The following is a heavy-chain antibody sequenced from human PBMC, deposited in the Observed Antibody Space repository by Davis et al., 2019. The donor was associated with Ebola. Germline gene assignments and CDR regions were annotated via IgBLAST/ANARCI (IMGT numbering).Heavy chain of an antibody. CDR1: GFPFSSYC. CDR2: IWYDGRNK. CDR3: AREGKYQNGSSTFDY. Sequence: GESLKTPCAAPGFPFSSYCMHGERQAPGKGLVWVAVIWYDGRNKYYADSVKGRFTISRDNSKNTLYLQMNSLRADDTAVYYCAREGKYQNGSSTFDYWGQGTLVTVSS. D-gene: IGHD2-2*01. V-gene: IGHV3-33*08. J-gene: IGHJ4*02.